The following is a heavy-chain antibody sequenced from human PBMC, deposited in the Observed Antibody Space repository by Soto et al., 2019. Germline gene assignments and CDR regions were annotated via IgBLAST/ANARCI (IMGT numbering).Heavy chain of an antibody. CDR1: GGSISSYY. CDR3: ARGTYDSSGYYEDY. J-gene: IGHJ4*02. CDR2: IYYSGST. V-gene: IGHV4-59*01. Sequence: PSETLSLTCTVSGGSISSYYWSWIRQPPGKGLEWIGYIYYSGSTNYNPPLKSRVTISVDTSKNQFSLKLSSVTAADTAVYYCARGTYDSSGYYEDYWGQGTLVTVSS. D-gene: IGHD3-22*01.